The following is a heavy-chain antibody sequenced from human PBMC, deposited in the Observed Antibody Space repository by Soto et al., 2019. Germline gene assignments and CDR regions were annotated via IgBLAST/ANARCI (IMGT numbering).Heavy chain of an antibody. D-gene: IGHD3-10*01. CDR2: IYNSGST. J-gene: IGHJ4*02. Sequence: PSETLSLTCTVSGGSISSHYWSWIRQSPGKGLEWIGYIYNSGSTKYNPPLKSRVTISVDTSKNHFSLKVSPVTAADTAVYYCARGQSNYYGYYFDYWGQGTLVTVSS. CDR1: GGSISSHY. V-gene: IGHV4-59*11. CDR3: ARGQSNYYGYYFDY.